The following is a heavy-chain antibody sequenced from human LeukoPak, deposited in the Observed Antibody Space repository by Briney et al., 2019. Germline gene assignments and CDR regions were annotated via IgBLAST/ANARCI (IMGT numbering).Heavy chain of an antibody. J-gene: IGHJ5*02. CDR2: ISAYNGNT. CDR3: ARVGPRYCSGGSCSRFDP. D-gene: IGHD2-15*01. V-gene: IGHV1-18*04. CDR1: GYTFTSYG. Sequence: ASVKVSCKASGYTFTSYGISWVRQAPGQGLEWTGWISAYNGNTNYAQKLQGRVTMTTDTSTSTAYMELRSLRSDDTAVYYCARVGPRYCSGGSCSRFDPWGQGTLVTVSS.